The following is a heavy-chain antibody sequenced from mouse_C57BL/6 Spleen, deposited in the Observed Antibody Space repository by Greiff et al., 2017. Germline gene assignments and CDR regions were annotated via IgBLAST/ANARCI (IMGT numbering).Heavy chain of an antibody. V-gene: IGHV1-84*01. CDR2: IYPGSGNT. D-gene: IGHD1-1*01. CDR3: ARECYGSSYEGFDY. J-gene: IGHJ2*01. CDR1: GYTFTDYY. Sequence: LVESGPELVKPGASVKISCKASGYTFTDYYINWVKQRPGQGLEWIGWIYPGSGNTKYNEKFKGKATLTVDTSSSTAYMQLSSLTSEDSAVYFCARECYGSSYEGFDYWGQGTTLTVSS.